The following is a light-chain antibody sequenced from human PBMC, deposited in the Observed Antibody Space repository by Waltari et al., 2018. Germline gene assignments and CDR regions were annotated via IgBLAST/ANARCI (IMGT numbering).Light chain of an antibody. J-gene: IGLJ3*02. Sequence: QSVPTQPPSVSGSPGQSVTISCTGTSRDIGIYNYVFWYQQYPGRVPKLLLYGESNRASGVSGRFSGSKSGNTASLTISGLQAEDEADYYCCSFTATYTWVFGGGTRLTVL. V-gene: IGLV2-11*01. CDR1: SRDIGIYNY. CDR3: CSFTATYTWV. CDR2: GES.